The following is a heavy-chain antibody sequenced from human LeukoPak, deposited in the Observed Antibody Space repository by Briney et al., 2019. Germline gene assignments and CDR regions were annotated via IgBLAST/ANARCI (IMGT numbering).Heavy chain of an antibody. CDR1: GGSMTNHY. Sequence: SETLSLTCTVSGGSMTNHYWSWIRQPPGKGLEWIAYISDIGSINYNPSLKGRVTMSVDTSKNQFSLKLSSVTAADTAVYYCAREPPSYCSSTSCYPTHEYYYYGMDVWGQGTTVTVSS. D-gene: IGHD2-2*01. CDR2: ISDIGSI. V-gene: IGHV4-59*11. CDR3: AREPPSYCSSTSCYPTHEYYYYGMDV. J-gene: IGHJ6*02.